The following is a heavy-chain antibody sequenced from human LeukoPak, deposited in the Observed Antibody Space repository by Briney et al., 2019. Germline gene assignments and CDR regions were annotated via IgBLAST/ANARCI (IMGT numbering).Heavy chain of an antibody. V-gene: IGHV3-33*06. J-gene: IGHJ5*02. CDR2: IRSDGSDK. D-gene: IGHD3-22*01. Sequence: PGGSLRLSCAASGFNLSPYRMYWVRQAPGKGLEWVAAIRSDGSDKNYADSVKGRFAISRDNSKNTLYLQMNSLRAEDTAVYYCAKSPIYYYDSSGYNWFDPWGQGTLVTVSS. CDR1: GFNLSPYR. CDR3: AKSPIYYYDSSGYNWFDP.